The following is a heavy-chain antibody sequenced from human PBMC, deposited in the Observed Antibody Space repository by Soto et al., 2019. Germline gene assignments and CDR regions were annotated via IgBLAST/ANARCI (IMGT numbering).Heavy chain of an antibody. Sequence: ASETLSLTCAVYGGSFSGYYWSWIRQPPGKGLEWIGEINHSGSTNYNPSLKSRVTISVDTSKNQFSLKLSSVTAADTAVYYCARTTRGLRFFSNWFDPWGQGTLVTVSS. CDR2: INHSGST. CDR3: ARTTRGLRFFSNWFDP. CDR1: GGSFSGYY. D-gene: IGHD3-3*01. J-gene: IGHJ5*02. V-gene: IGHV4-34*01.